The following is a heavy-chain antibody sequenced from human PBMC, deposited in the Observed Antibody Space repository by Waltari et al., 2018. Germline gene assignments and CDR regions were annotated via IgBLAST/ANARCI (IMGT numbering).Heavy chain of an antibody. CDR2: ISDNERNI. CDR1: QFTFSSYA. J-gene: IGHJ6*02. Sequence: QVQLVESGGGVVQPGGSLRLSCAASQFTFSSYAMHWVRQGPGKGLEWVAVISDNERNIYYVDSVKGRFTISRDNSKKMLYLQMNSLRAEDTAIYYCARDYCDRTNCHGMDVWGQGTTVTVSS. V-gene: IGHV3-30*04. D-gene: IGHD3-22*01. CDR3: ARDYCDRTNCHGMDV.